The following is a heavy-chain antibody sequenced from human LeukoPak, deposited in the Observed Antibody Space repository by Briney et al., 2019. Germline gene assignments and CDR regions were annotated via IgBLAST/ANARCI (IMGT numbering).Heavy chain of an antibody. J-gene: IGHJ4*02. Sequence: GGSLRLSCAASGFTFSGYGMHWVRQAPGKGLEWVSYISSSSSTIYYADSVKGRFTISRDNAKNSLYLQMNSLRAEDTAVYYCARGGWELHLDYWGQGTLVTVSS. CDR1: GFTFSGYG. CDR3: ARGGWELHLDY. CDR2: ISSSSSTI. V-gene: IGHV3-48*01. D-gene: IGHD1-26*01.